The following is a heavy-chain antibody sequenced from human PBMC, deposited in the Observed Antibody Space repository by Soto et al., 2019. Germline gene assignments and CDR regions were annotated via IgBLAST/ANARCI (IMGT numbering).Heavy chain of an antibody. CDR2: IYATGTT. Sequence: XETLSLTCTFSVGSISGFYWSWIRNSAGKGLEWIGRIYATGTTDYNPSLKSRVMMSVDTSKKQFSLKLRSVTAADTAVYYCVRVRTKPSRDWFEPWGQVSSDIVSS. CDR3: VRVRTKPSRDWFEP. CDR1: VGSISGFY. J-gene: IGHJ5*02. D-gene: IGHD1-1*01. V-gene: IGHV4-4*07.